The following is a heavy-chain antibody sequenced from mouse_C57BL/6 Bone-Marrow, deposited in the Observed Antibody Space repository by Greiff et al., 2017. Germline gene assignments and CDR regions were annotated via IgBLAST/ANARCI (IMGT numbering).Heavy chain of an antibody. CDR1: GYTFTSYW. CDR3: ARGGYYYGSSLYWYFDV. D-gene: IGHD1-1*01. J-gene: IGHJ1*03. CDR2: IDPSDSET. Sequence: QVQLQQPGAELVRPGSSVKLSCKASGYTFTSYWMHWVKQRPIQGLEWIGNIDPSDSETHYNQKFKDKATLTVDKSSSTAYIQLSSLTSEDSAVYYCARGGYYYGSSLYWYFDVWGTGTTVTVSS. V-gene: IGHV1-52*01.